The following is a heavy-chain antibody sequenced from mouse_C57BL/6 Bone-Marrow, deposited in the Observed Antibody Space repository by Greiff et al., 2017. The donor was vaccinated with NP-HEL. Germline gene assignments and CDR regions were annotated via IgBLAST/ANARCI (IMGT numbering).Heavy chain of an antibody. D-gene: IGHD1-1*01. CDR1: GYTFTSYW. CDR3: ARWGYYYDSGP. V-gene: IGHV1-69*01. J-gene: IGHJ3*01. CDR2: IDPSDSYT. Sequence: VQVVESGAELVMPGASVKLSCKASGYTFTSYWMHWVKQRPGQGLEWIGEIDPSDSYTNYNQKFKGKATLTADKSSSTAYMQLSSLTSEDSAVYYCARWGYYYDSGPWGQGTLVTVSA.